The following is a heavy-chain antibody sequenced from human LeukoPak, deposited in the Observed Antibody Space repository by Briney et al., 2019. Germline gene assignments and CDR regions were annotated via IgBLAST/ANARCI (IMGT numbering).Heavy chain of an antibody. Sequence: SETLSLTCTVSGGSISTYSWTWVRQSPGKGLEWIGSVVTTTTNYSPALRGRVAISVHTSKSQFSLRLESVTTADTAVYYCARDTTVASGMQFWGQGALVTVSS. D-gene: IGHD6-19*01. CDR1: GGSISTYS. V-gene: IGHV4-4*07. J-gene: IGHJ4*02. CDR3: ARDTTVASGMQF. CDR2: VVTTTT.